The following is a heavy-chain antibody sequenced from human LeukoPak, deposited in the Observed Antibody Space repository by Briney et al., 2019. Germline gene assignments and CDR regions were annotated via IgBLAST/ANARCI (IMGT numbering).Heavy chain of an antibody. CDR3: AKGGGYSGYDSTNFDY. CDR1: GFTFSSYA. Sequence: GGSLRLSCAASGFTFSSYAMNWVRQAPGKGLEWVSAISSSDGSTYYADSVKGRSTISRDNSKNTLYLQMNSLRAEDTAVYYCAKGGGYSGYDSTNFDYWGQGTLVTVSS. CDR2: ISSSDGST. J-gene: IGHJ4*02. D-gene: IGHD5-12*01. V-gene: IGHV3-23*01.